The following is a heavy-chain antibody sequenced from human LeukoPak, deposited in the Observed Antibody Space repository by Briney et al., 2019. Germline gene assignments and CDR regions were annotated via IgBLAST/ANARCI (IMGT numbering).Heavy chain of an antibody. CDR1: GGSFSGYY. D-gene: IGHD3-22*01. J-gene: IGHJ5*02. V-gene: IGHV4-34*01. CDR3: ARERGGVVVVIGSWFDP. Sequence: SETLPLTCAVYGGSFSGYYWSWIRQPPGKGLEWIGEINHSGSTNYNPSLKSRVTMSVDTSKNQFSLKLSSVTAADTAVYYCARERGGVVVVIGSWFDPWGQGTLVTVSS. CDR2: INHSGST.